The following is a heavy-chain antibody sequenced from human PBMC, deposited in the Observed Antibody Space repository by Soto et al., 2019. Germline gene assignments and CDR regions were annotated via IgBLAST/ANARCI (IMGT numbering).Heavy chain of an antibody. CDR2: INNAGTT. CDR3: VRENYYYGMDV. V-gene: IGHV3-66*01. CDR1: GFDASVNY. J-gene: IGHJ6*02. Sequence: EVQLVESGGTLVQPGGSLRLSCAASGFDASVNYMTWVRQGPGKGLQWVSVINNAGTTFYADSVKGRFTLSGDNSKNTLYLQMNSLRVEDTAMYYCVRENYYYGMDVWGQGTAVTVSS.